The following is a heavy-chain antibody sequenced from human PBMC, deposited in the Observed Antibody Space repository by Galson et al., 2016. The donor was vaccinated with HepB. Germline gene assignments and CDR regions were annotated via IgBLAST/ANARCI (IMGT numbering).Heavy chain of an antibody. J-gene: IGHJ6*02. D-gene: IGHD1-20*01. CDR2: IYISGST. CDR1: GFIVSSNY. Sequence: SLRLSCAASGFIVSSNYMTWVRQAPGKGLEWVSIIYISGSTYYADSVKGRFTISRDNAKNALYLQMNSLRVVDTAVYYCARTITGTPWHHYYYGMDVWGQGTTVSVSS. CDR3: ARTITGTPWHHYYYGMDV. V-gene: IGHV3-53*01.